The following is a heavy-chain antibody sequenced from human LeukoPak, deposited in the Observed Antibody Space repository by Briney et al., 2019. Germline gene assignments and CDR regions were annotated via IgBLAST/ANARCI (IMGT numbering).Heavy chain of an antibody. CDR1: GITFSSHA. D-gene: IGHD5-12*01. CDR3: AKGGYSGYDSGGYFDY. J-gene: IGHJ4*02. Sequence: GGSLRLSCAASGITFSSHAMSWVRQAPGKGLEWASAISDSGGTTYYADSVKGRFTISRDNSKNTLYLQMNSLRAEDTAVYYCAKGGYSGYDSGGYFDYWGQGTLVTVSS. CDR2: ISDSGGTT. V-gene: IGHV3-23*01.